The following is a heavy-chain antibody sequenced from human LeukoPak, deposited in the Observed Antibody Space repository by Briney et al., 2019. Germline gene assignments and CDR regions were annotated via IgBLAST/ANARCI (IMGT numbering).Heavy chain of an antibody. CDR3: ARESKQLTPPYYFDY. V-gene: IGHV4-39*07. J-gene: IGHJ4*02. D-gene: IGHD6-13*01. Sequence: PSETLSLTCTVSGGSISSSSYYWGWIRQPPGKGLEWIGSIYYSGSTYYNPSLKSRVTISVDTSKNQFSLKLSSVTAADTAVYYCARESKQLTPPYYFDYWGQGTLVTVSS. CDR2: IYYSGST. CDR1: GGSISSSSYY.